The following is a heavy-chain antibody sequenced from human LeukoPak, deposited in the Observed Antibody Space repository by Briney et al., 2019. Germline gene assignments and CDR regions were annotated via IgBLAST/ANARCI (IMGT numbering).Heavy chain of an antibody. CDR1: GGSFSGYY. CDR3: ARAPGRATVTTFWIDP. J-gene: IGHJ5*02. D-gene: IGHD4-17*01. CDR2: INHSGST. V-gene: IGHV4-34*01. Sequence: SETLSLTCAVYGGSFSGYYWSWSRHPPRKGLEWSGEINHSGSTNYNPSLKSRLSISVDPSKNQSSLMLSSVTAADTAVYYCARAPGRATVTTFWIDPWGQGTLVTVSS.